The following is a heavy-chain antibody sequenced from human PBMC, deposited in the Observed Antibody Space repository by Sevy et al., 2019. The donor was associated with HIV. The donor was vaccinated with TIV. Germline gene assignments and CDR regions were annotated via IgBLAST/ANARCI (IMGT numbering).Heavy chain of an antibody. D-gene: IGHD2-8*01. Sequence: GGSLRLSCAASGFTFSKYSMSWVRQPPGKGLEWVSTLSVGCGEINYADSVKGLFNISRDNSKSSVYLQMNDLRPEDKAVYCCAREGCTKPHDFWGQGTLVTVSS. V-gene: IGHV3-23*01. CDR2: LSVGCGEI. J-gene: IGHJ4*01. CDR3: AREGCTKPHDF. CDR1: GFTFSKYS.